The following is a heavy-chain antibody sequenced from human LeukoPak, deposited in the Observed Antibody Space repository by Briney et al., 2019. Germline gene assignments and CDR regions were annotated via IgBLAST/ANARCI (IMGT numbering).Heavy chain of an antibody. CDR2: INHSGST. Sequence: PSETLSLTCAVYGGSFSGYYWSWIRHPPGKGREWIGEINHSGSTNYNPSLKSRVTISVDTSKNQFSLKLSSVTAADTAVYYCARKSYSSGWYRTDDAFDIWGQGTMVTVSS. V-gene: IGHV4-34*01. CDR3: ARKSYSSGWYRTDDAFDI. D-gene: IGHD6-19*01. CDR1: GGSFSGYY. J-gene: IGHJ3*02.